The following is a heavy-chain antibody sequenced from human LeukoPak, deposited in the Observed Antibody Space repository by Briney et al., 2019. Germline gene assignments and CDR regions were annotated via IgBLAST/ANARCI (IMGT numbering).Heavy chain of an antibody. D-gene: IGHD3-9*01. Sequence: GGSLRLSCAASGFTFSSYSMNWVRQAPGKGLEWVSSISSSSSYIYYADSVKGRFTISRDNSKNTLYLQMNYLRAEDTAVYYCAKDPTSVGGRHDWLLDSWGQGTLVTVSS. CDR2: ISSSSSYI. V-gene: IGHV3-21*04. J-gene: IGHJ5*02. CDR1: GFTFSSYS. CDR3: AKDPTSVGGRHDWLLDS.